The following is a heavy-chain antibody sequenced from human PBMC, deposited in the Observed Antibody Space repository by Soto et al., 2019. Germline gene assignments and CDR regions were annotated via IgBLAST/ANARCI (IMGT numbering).Heavy chain of an antibody. J-gene: IGHJ4*02. CDR2: IYPGESDI. Sequence: GESLKISFEGSGYSFGSYWIGWVRQMPGKALEWMGIIYPGESDIRYSPSFQGQVNISAAKSIRTGYLQWSSLKASDTAMYYCAARSNGWYWDYSGQGTLVTVSS. V-gene: IGHV5-51*01. D-gene: IGHD6-19*01. CDR1: GYSFGSYW. CDR3: AARSNGWYWDY.